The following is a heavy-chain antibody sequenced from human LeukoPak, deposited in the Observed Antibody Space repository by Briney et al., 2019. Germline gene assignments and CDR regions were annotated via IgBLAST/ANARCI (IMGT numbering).Heavy chain of an antibody. J-gene: IGHJ4*02. D-gene: IGHD3-22*01. V-gene: IGHV3-23*01. CDR2: ISGSGGST. CDR3: GRAVRALYYYDSSGLRPLDY. Sequence: QSGGSLRLSCAASGFTFSSYAMSWVRQAPGKGLEWVSAISGSGGSTYYADSVKGRFTISRDNSKNTLYLQMNSLRAEDTAVYYCGRAVRALYYYDSSGLRPLDYRGQGTLVTVSS. CDR1: GFTFSSYA.